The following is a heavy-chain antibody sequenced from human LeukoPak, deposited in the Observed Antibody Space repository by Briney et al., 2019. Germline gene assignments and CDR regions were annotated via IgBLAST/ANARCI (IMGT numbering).Heavy chain of an antibody. CDR3: AALSGSYHDAFDI. J-gene: IGHJ3*02. V-gene: IGHV1-8*01. D-gene: IGHD1-26*01. CDR2: MNPNSGNT. CDR1: GYTFTSYD. Sequence: ASVKVSCKASGYTFTSYDINWVRQATGQGLEWMGWMNPNSGNTGYAQKFQGRVTMTRNTSISTAYMELSSLRSEDTAVYYCAALSGSYHDAFDIWAKGQWSPSLQ.